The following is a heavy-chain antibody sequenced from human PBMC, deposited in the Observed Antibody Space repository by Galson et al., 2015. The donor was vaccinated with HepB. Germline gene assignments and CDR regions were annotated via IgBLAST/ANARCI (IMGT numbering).Heavy chain of an antibody. Sequence: SLRLSCAASGFTFSNAWMSWVRQAPGKGLEWVGRIKSKTDGGTTDYAAPVKGRFTISRDDSKNTLYLQMNSLKTEDTAVYYCTTDSPYYYGSGSYNNLDYWGQGTLVTVSS. V-gene: IGHV3-15*01. CDR1: GFTFSNAW. J-gene: IGHJ4*02. D-gene: IGHD3-10*01. CDR2: IKSKTDGGTT. CDR3: TTDSPYYYGSGSYNNLDY.